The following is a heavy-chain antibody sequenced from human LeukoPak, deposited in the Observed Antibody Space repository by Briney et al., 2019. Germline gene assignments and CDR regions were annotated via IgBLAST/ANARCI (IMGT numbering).Heavy chain of an antibody. CDR1: GFSFSSWS. CDR2: MKEDRSEI. J-gene: IGHJ4*02. V-gene: IGHV3-7*01. Sequence: GGSLRLSCAASGFSFSSWSMSWVRQAPGKRLEWVANMKEDRSEIYYVDSVKGRFTISRDNAKSSVYLQMNSLRGEDTAVYYCARENWGRFDYWGQGTLVTVSS. CDR3: ARENWGRFDY. D-gene: IGHD7-27*01.